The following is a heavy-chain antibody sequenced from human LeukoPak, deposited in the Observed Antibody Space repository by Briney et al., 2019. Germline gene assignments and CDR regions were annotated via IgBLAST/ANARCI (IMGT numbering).Heavy chain of an antibody. J-gene: IGHJ4*02. Sequence: PGGSLRLSCAASGFTFSSYSMNWVRQAPGKGLEWVSSISSSSSYIYYADSVKGRFTISRDNAKNSLYLQMNSLRAEDTAVYYCARVLGYFDSRFDYWGQGTLVTASS. CDR2: ISSSSSYI. CDR3: ARVLGYFDSRFDY. CDR1: GFTFSSYS. D-gene: IGHD3-9*01. V-gene: IGHV3-21*01.